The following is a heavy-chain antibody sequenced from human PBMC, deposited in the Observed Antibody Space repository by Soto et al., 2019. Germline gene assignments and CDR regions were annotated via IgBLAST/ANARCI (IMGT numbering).Heavy chain of an antibody. J-gene: IGHJ3*01. V-gene: IGHV4-34*01. CDR3: ARGGSSDWQVAFDF. Sequence: SETLSLTCTVYGGSFSGYFWNWIRQSPGKGLEWIGKVNHNGRNNYNPSLKSRVTISMDMSKNQFSLKLTSVTAADTAVYYCARGGSSDWQVAFDFWGEGIMVTVSS. CDR1: GGSFSGYF. D-gene: IGHD6-19*01. CDR2: VNHNGRN.